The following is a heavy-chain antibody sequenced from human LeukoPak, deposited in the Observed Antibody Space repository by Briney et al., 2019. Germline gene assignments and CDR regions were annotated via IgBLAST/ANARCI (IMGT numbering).Heavy chain of an antibody. Sequence: SVKVSCKASGYSFIGYHMHWARQAPGQGLEWMGWIDPNSGGTNYAQKFQGRVTMTRDTSITTVYMELSRLRSDDTAVYYCSRASIAVAAVAGYWGQGTLVTVSS. CDR2: IDPNSGGT. J-gene: IGHJ1*01. D-gene: IGHD6-19*01. V-gene: IGHV1-2*02. CDR3: SRASIAVAAVAGY. CDR1: GYSFIGYH.